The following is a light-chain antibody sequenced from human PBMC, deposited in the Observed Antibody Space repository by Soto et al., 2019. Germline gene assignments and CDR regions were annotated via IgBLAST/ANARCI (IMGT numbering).Light chain of an antibody. Sequence: EILLTQSPGTLSLSPGERATLSCRASQGLSSRNLAWCQQKPGQAPRLLIYGASSRATGIPDRFSGSGSGTDFTLTISRLEPEDFAVYYCQQYGTSSLFGQGTRLEIK. CDR3: QQYGTSSL. CDR1: QGLSSRN. J-gene: IGKJ5*01. V-gene: IGKV3-20*01. CDR2: GAS.